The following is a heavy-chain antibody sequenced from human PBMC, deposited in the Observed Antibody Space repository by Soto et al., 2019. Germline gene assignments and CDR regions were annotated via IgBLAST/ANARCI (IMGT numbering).Heavy chain of an antibody. J-gene: IGHJ4*02. V-gene: IGHV1-3*01. CDR1: GYTFTSYA. CDR3: AREGYYYDSSGYYAAFDY. D-gene: IGHD3-22*01. Sequence: ASVKVSCKASGYTFTSYAMHWVRQAPGQRLEWMGWINAGNGNTKYSQKFQGRVTITRDTSASTAYMELSGLRSEDTAVYYCAREGYYYDSSGYYAAFDYWGQGTLVTVSS. CDR2: INAGNGNT.